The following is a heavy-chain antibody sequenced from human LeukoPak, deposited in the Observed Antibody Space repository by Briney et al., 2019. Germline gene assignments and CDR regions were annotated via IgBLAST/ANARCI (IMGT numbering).Heavy chain of an antibody. J-gene: IGHJ4*02. CDR1: GFIFTSYA. D-gene: IGHD3-3*01. CDR2: ISGSGDKT. V-gene: IGHV3-23*01. CDR3: ARLGFLEWLLSMVDY. Sequence: GGSLRLSRAASGFIFTSYAMGWVRRAAGKGLEWVSAISGSGDKTYYADSVKGRFTISRDNSKNTVYLQMNSLRAEDTAVYYCARLGFLEWLLSMVDYWGQGTLVTVSS.